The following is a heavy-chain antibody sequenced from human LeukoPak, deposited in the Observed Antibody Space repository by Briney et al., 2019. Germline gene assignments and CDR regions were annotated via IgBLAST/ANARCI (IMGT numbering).Heavy chain of an antibody. Sequence: ASVKVSCKASGYTFTSYGISWVRQAPGQGLEWMGWISAYNGNTNYAQKLQGRVTMTTDTSTSTAYMELRSLRSDDTAVYYCARGGARDYYDILTGYYSVFDYWGQGTLVTVSS. CDR1: GYTFTSYG. CDR2: ISAYNGNT. V-gene: IGHV1-18*01. D-gene: IGHD3-9*01. CDR3: ARGGARDYYDILTGYYSVFDY. J-gene: IGHJ4*02.